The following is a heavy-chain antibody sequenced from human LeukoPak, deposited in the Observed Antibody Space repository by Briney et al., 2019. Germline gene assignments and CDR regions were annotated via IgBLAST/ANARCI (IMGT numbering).Heavy chain of an antibody. CDR3: ARGNRGY. J-gene: IGHJ4*02. V-gene: IGHV3-53*01. Sequence: GGSLRLSCAASGFTFHIYAMNWVRQAPGKGLEWVSVIYSGGNTYYADSVKGRFTISRDNSKNTLDLQMNSLRADDTAVYYCARGNRGYWGQGTLDTVSS. CDR1: GFTFHIYA. CDR2: IYSGGNT. D-gene: IGHD7-27*01.